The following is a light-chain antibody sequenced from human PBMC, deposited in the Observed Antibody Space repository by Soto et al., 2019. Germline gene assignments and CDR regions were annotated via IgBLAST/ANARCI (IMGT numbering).Light chain of an antibody. CDR1: PSVSSN. Sequence: EIVMTQSPATLSVSPGERATLSCRASPSVSSNLAWYQQKPGQAPRLLIYGASTRATGIPARFSGNGSGTEFTLTISSLQSEDFAVYYCQQYNNWPPMYTFGQGTKLEIK. CDR3: QQYNNWPPMYT. J-gene: IGKJ2*01. CDR2: GAS. V-gene: IGKV3-15*01.